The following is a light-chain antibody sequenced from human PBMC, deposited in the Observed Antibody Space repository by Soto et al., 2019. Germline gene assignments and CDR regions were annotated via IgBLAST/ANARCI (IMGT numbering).Light chain of an antibody. J-gene: IGLJ1*01. CDR2: EVR. V-gene: IGLV2-14*01. CDR3: ISYTASDTSYV. CDR1: SSDVGSYNY. Sequence: QSALTQPASVSGSPGQSITISCTGTSSDVGSYNYVAWYQQFPGKTPKLMIYEVRNRPSGVSSRFSGSKSGNTASLTISGLQAEDEADYYCISYTASDTSYVFGTGTKLTVL.